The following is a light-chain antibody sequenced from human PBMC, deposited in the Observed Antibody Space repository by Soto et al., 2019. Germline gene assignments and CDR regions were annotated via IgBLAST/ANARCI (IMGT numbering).Light chain of an antibody. CDR2: EVS. V-gene: IGKV3D-11*02. CDR3: QQNRNGQGS. Sequence: EIVLTQSPATLSLSPGERATLSCRASQSVSTFLSWFQQKPGQPPRLLLYEVSKRAPGIPARFSGSGSGTEFTLTNSSRGPEYFAFYYCQQNRNGQGSFGRGTKV. J-gene: IGKJ3*01. CDR1: QSVSTF.